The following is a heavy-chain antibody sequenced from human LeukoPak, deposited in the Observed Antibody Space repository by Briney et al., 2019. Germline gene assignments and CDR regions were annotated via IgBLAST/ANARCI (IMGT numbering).Heavy chain of an antibody. CDR3: ARGPTLYCSSTSCYLDYYYYGMDV. CDR1: GGSFSGYY. Sequence: PSETLSLTCAVYGGSFSGYYWSWIRQPPGKGLEWIGEINHSGSTNYNPSLKSRVTISVGTSKNQFSLKLSSVTAADTAVYYCARGPTLYCSSTSCYLDYYYYGMDVWGQGTTVTVSS. J-gene: IGHJ6*02. CDR2: INHSGST. V-gene: IGHV4-34*01. D-gene: IGHD2-2*01.